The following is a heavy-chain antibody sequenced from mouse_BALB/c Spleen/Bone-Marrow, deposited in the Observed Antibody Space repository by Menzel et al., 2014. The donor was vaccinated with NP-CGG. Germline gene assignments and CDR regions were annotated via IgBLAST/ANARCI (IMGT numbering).Heavy chain of an antibody. J-gene: IGHJ2*01. D-gene: IGHD1-1*01. V-gene: IGHV5-17*02. CDR3: ARSGSSSGYFDY. CDR1: GFTFSSFA. Sequence: EVKVVESGGGLVQPGGSRKLPCAASGFTFSSFAMHWVRQAPEKGLEWVAYISSGSSTIYYADTVMGRFTISRDNPKNTLFLQMTSLRSADTAMYYCARSGSSSGYFDYWGQGTTLTVSS. CDR2: ISSGSSTI.